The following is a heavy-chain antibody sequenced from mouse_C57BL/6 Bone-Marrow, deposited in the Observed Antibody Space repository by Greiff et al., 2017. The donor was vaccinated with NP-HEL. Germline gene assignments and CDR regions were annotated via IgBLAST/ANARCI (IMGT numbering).Heavy chain of an antibody. CDR1: GYTFTSYG. D-gene: IGHD2-4*01. V-gene: IGHV1-81*01. CDR2: IYPRSGNT. Sequence: QVQLKQSGAELARPGASVKLSCKASGYTFTSYGISWVKQRTGQGLEWIGEIYPRSGNTYYNEKFKGKATLTADKSSSTAYMELRSLTSEDSAVYCCTRTYDYSGYFDDWGTGTTVTVSS. J-gene: IGHJ1*03. CDR3: TRTYDYSGYFDD.